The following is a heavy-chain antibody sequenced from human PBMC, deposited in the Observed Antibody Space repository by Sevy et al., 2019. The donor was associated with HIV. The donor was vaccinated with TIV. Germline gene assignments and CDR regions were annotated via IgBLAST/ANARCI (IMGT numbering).Heavy chain of an antibody. V-gene: IGHV4-4*02. CDR1: GGSISTNNW. J-gene: IGHJ6*02. CDR2: IHHSGST. CDR3: ARDLNDFWSGPLDV. Sequence: SETLSLTCAVSGGSISTNNWWSWVRQSPGEGLEWIGEIHHSGSTNYNPSLKSRVTMSVDKSKNQFSLKLTSMTAADTAVYYCARDLNDFWSGPLDVWGQGTTVTVSS. D-gene: IGHD3-3*01.